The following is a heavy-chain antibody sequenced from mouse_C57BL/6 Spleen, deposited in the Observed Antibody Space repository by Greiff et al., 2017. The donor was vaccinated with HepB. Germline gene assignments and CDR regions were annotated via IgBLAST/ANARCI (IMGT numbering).Heavy chain of an antibody. CDR1: GYAFSSSW. J-gene: IGHJ2*01. V-gene: IGHV1-82*01. D-gene: IGHD2-2*01. Sequence: VQLQQSGPELVKPGASVKISCKASGYAFSSSWMNWVKQRPGKGLEWIGRIYPGDGDTNYNGKFKGKATLTADKSASTAYMQLSSLTSEDSAVYFCAKDMVTTFDYWGQGTTLTVSS. CDR2: IYPGDGDT. CDR3: AKDMVTTFDY.